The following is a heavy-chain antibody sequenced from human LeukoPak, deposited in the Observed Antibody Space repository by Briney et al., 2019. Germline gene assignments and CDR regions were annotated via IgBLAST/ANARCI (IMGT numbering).Heavy chain of an antibody. V-gene: IGHV3-23*01. CDR3: AKDRYCGGGTCYWSYFDY. J-gene: IGHJ4*02. CDR2: ISGSGGST. CDR1: GFTFSSYA. Sequence: PGGSLRLSCAASGFTFSSYAMSWVRQAPGKGLEWVSAISGSGGSTYYADSVKGRFTISRDNSKNTLYLQMNSLRAEDTAVYYCAKDRYCGGGTCYWSYFDYWGQGTLVTVSS. D-gene: IGHD2-15*01.